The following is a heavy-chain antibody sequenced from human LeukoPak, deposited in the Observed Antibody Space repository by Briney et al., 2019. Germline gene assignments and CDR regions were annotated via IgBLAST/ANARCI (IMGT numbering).Heavy chain of an antibody. V-gene: IGHV3-66*01. CDR3: ARVDLGATASFDY. CDR2: IYSDGRT. CDR1: GFTIRTNY. J-gene: IGHJ4*02. D-gene: IGHD1-26*01. Sequence: PGGSLRLSCAVSGFTIRTNYMSWVRQAPGKGLEWVSVIYSDGRTYYADSVKGRFTISRDSSKNMLYLQMNSLRAEDTAVYYCARVDLGATASFDYWGQGTLVTVSS.